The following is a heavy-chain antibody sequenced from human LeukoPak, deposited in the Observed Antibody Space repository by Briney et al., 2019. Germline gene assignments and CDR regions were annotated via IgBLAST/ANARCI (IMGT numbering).Heavy chain of an antibody. CDR2: INPNSGGT. CDR1: GYTFTGYY. D-gene: IGHD6-6*01. V-gene: IGHV1-2*02. J-gene: IGHJ4*02. Sequence: ASVKLSCKASGYTFTGYYMHWVRQAPGQGLEWMGWINPNSGGTNYAQKFQGRVTMTRDTSISTAYMELSRLRSDETAVYYCARVAGSSSPRVYWGQGTLVTVSS. CDR3: ARVAGSSSPRVY.